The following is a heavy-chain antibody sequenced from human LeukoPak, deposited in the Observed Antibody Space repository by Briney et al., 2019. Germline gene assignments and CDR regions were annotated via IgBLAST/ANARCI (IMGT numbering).Heavy chain of an antibody. D-gene: IGHD3-10*01. CDR1: GGSFSGYY. CDR2: INHSGRT. V-gene: IGHV4-34*01. J-gene: IGHJ4*02. CDR3: ARFPVVMLRGVHLTKFYFDY. Sequence: SETLSLTCAVYGGSFSGYYWSWIRQPPGKGLERIGEINHSGRTNYNPSLKSRVTISVDTSRNQFSLKLTSVTAADTAVYYCARFPVVMLRGVHLTKFYFDYWGQGALVTVSS.